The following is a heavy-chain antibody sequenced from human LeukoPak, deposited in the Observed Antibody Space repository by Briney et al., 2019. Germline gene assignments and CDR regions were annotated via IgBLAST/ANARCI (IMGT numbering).Heavy chain of an antibody. CDR1: GGSFSGYY. V-gene: IGHV4-34*01. CDR3: ARGWVLWFGDANWFDP. CDR2: INHSGST. J-gene: IGHJ5*02. D-gene: IGHD3-10*01. Sequence: SETLSLTCAVYGGSFSGYYWSWIRQPPGKGLEWIGEINHSGSTNSNPSLKSRVTISVDTSKNQFSLKLSSVTAADTAVYYCARGWVLWFGDANWFDPWGQGTLVTVSS.